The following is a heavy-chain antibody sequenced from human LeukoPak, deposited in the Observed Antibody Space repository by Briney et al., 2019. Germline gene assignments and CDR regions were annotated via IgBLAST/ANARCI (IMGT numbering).Heavy chain of an antibody. CDR1: GDSINTGDDY. V-gene: IGHV4-39*01. J-gene: IGHJ4*02. Sequence: SETLSLTCTVSGDSINTGDDYWGWIRQPPGRGLEWIGTIHYSGTTYYNPSLKSRVSISVETSKNHFSLKVTSVTAADTAVYYCARHYGPWGQGTLVTVSS. CDR3: ARHYGP. D-gene: IGHD3-10*01. CDR2: IHYSGTT.